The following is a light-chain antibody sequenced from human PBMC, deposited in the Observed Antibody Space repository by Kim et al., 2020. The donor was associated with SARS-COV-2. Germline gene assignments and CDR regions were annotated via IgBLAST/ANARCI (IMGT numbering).Light chain of an antibody. CDR2: QSS. CDR3: QQYNTYSGT. V-gene: IGKV1-5*03. CDR1: QSIDTW. J-gene: IGKJ1*01. Sequence: DIQMTQSPSTLSASVGNRVTITCRASQSIDTWLAWFQQKPGKAPKLLIYQSSTLESGVPSRFSGSGSGTEFTLTISSLQPDDFATYYCQQYNTYSGTFGQGTKVEIK.